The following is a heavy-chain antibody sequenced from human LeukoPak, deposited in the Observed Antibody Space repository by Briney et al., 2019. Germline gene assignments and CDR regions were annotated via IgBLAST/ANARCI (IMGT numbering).Heavy chain of an antibody. V-gene: IGHV3-23*01. D-gene: IGHD6-19*01. CDR1: GFTFSSYA. J-gene: IGHJ4*02. Sequence: GGSLRLSCAASGFTFSSYAMSWVRQAPGKGLEWVSAISGSGGSTYYADSVKGRFTISRHNSKNTLYPQMNSLRAEDTAVYYCARAIAVAGQYYFDYWGQGTLVTVSS. CDR2: ISGSGGST. CDR3: ARAIAVAGQYYFDY.